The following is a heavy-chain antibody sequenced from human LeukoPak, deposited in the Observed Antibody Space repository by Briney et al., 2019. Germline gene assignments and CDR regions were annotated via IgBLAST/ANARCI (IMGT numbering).Heavy chain of an antibody. CDR2: LYYTGST. Sequence: PSETLSLTCSVSGGSISRLYWSWIRQPPGKGLEWIGYLYYTGSTNYNPSLKSRVTMFVDMSKNQFSLRLSSVTAADTAVYYCARHRAYSSSSPFDYWGQGTLVTVSS. V-gene: IGHV4-59*08. J-gene: IGHJ4*02. CDR1: GGSISRLY. D-gene: IGHD6-6*01. CDR3: ARHRAYSSSSPFDY.